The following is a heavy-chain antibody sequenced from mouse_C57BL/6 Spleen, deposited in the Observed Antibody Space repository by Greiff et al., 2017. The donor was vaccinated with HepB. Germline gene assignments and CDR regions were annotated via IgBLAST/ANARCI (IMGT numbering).Heavy chain of an antibody. CDR3: ARWYDYDGDY. J-gene: IGHJ4*01. V-gene: IGHV1-85*01. Sequence: VKLVESGPELVKPGASVKLSCKASGYTFTSYDINWVKQRPGQGLEWIGWIYPRDGSTKYNEKFKGKATLTVDTSSSTAYMELHSLTSEDSAVYFCARWYDYDGDYWGQGTSVTVSS. D-gene: IGHD2-4*01. CDR2: IYPRDGST. CDR1: GYTFTSYD.